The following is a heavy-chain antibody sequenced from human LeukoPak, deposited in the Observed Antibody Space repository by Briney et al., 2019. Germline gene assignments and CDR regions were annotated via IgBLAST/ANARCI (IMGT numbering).Heavy chain of an antibody. V-gene: IGHV3-21*01. Sequence: GGSLRLSCVASGFTSSSYSMNWVRQAPGKGLEWVSSISSSSSYIYYADSVKGRFTISRDNAKNSLWLQMNSLRAEDTAVYYCARDHESPPDYGDYLFDYWGQGTLVTVSS. CDR3: ARDHESPPDYGDYLFDY. CDR2: ISSSSSYI. CDR1: GFTSSSYS. J-gene: IGHJ4*02. D-gene: IGHD4-17*01.